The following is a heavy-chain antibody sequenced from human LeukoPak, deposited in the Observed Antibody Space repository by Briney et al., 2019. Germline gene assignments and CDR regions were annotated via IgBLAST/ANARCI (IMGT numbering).Heavy chain of an antibody. Sequence: GGSLRLSCAASGFTFSSYWMHWVRQAPGKGLVWVSRINIDGSTTNYADSVKGRFTISRDNAKNTLYLQMNSLRAEDTAVYYCASGRRGGYGLDVWDQGTTVTVSS. D-gene: IGHD3-16*01. J-gene: IGHJ6*02. CDR3: ASGRRGGYGLDV. V-gene: IGHV3-74*01. CDR1: GFTFSSYW. CDR2: INIDGSTT.